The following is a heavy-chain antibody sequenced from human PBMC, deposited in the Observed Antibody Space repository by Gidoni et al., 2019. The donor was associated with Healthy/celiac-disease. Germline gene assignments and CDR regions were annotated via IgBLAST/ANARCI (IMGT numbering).Heavy chain of an antibody. CDR1: GVTVSSNY. Sequence: EVQLVESGGGLVQPGGSLRLSCAASGVTVSSNYMSWVRQAPGKGLEWVSVIYSGGSTYYADSVKGRFTISRDNSKNTLYLQMNSLRAEDTAVYYCARAAAGKYWYFDLWGRGTLVTVSS. CDR3: ARAAAGKYWYFDL. J-gene: IGHJ2*01. V-gene: IGHV3-66*01. CDR2: IYSGGST. D-gene: IGHD6-13*01.